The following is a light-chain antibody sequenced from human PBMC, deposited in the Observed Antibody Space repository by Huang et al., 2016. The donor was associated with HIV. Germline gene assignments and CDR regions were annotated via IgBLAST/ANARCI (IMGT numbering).Light chain of an antibody. CDR3: QQSYSTPFT. J-gene: IGKJ3*01. Sequence: DIQMTQSPSSLSASVGDRVTITCRASQSINSYLNLYQQKPGKAPKLLIYSASSLQSGVPSRFSGSGSGTDFTLTISSLQPEDFATYYCQQSYSTPFTFGPGTKVDIK. V-gene: IGKV1-39*01. CDR1: QSINSY. CDR2: SAS.